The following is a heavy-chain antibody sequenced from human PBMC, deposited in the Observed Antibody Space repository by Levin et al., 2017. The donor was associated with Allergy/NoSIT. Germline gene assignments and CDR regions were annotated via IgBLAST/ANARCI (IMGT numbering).Heavy chain of an antibody. V-gene: IGHV1-8*01. CDR3: ARADLGYCSGGSCYSHY. CDR2: MKPNSGNT. CDR1: GYTFTSYD. Sequence: ASVKVSCKASGYTFTSYDINWVRQATGQGLEWMGWMKPNSGNTGYAQKFQGRVTMTRNTSIGTAYMELTSLRSEDTAVYYCARADLGYCSGGSCYSHYWGQGTLVTVSS. D-gene: IGHD2-15*01. J-gene: IGHJ4*02.